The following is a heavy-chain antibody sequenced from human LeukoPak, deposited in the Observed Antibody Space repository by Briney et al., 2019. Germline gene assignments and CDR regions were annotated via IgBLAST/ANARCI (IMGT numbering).Heavy chain of an antibody. J-gene: IGHJ4*02. CDR2: INPNSGGT. V-gene: IGHV1-2*02. Sequence: ASVKVSCKTSGYTFTDYYIHWVRQAPGQGLEWMGWINPNSGGTNYAQSFQGRVTMSGDTSINTAYKERSRLRSNDTAIYYCVRDRSLSIIDYFDSWGQGTLVTVSS. CDR1: GYTFTDYY. CDR3: VRDRSLSIIDYFDS.